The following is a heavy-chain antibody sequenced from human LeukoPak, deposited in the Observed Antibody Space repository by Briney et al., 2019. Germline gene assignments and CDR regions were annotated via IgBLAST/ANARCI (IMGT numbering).Heavy chain of an antibody. J-gene: IGHJ4*02. CDR3: ARVEARYYGSGSYYNVWTFDY. CDR1: GFTFSDYY. V-gene: IGHV3-11*01. D-gene: IGHD3-10*01. CDR2: ISSSGSTI. Sequence: KAGGSLRLSCADSGFTFSDYYMSWIRQAPGKGLEWVSYISSSGSTIYYADSVKGRFTISRDNAKNSLYLQMNSLRAEDTAVYYCARVEARYYGSGSYYNVWTFDYWGQGTLVTVSS.